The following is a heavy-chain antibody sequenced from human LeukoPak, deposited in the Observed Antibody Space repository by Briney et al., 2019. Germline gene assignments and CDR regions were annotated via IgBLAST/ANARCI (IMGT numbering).Heavy chain of an antibody. CDR2: INPNSGGT. CDR3: ARHVYCRSTSCSYYYYYMDV. Sequence: EASVKVSCKASGYTFTDYYMHWVRQAPGQGLEWMGRINPNSGGTSYAQKFQGRVTMTRDTSISTAYMELSSLRSDDTAVYFCARHVYCRSTSCSYYYYYMDVWGKGTTVTVSS. CDR1: GYTFTDYY. D-gene: IGHD2-2*01. V-gene: IGHV1-2*06. J-gene: IGHJ6*03.